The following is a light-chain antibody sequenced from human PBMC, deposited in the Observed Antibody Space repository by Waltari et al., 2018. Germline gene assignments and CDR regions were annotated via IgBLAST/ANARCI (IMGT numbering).Light chain of an antibody. Sequence: SYELTQSPSVSVSPGQTASISCPGDKLADRYVCWYQQKPGQSPVLVLHQDSKRPSGIPERFSGFNSGNTATLTISETQSMDEADYYCQAWDRNTYVVFGGGTKLTVL. CDR3: QAWDRNTYVV. CDR2: QDS. CDR1: KLADRY. V-gene: IGLV3-1*01. J-gene: IGLJ2*01.